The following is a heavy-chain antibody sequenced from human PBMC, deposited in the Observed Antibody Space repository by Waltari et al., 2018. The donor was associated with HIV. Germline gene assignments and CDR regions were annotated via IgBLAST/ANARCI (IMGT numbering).Heavy chain of an antibody. CDR1: GGSFSGYY. CDR3: ARRMDNWGLQAFDI. V-gene: IGHV4-34*02. D-gene: IGHD7-27*01. CDR2: INDVGTT. Sequence: QVHLQQWGAGLLKPSETLSRRCGVYGGSFSGYYWSWIRQPPGKGLEWLGEINDVGTTNYNPSLKSRVTVLLDTSKTQFSLQLSSVTAADTAVYYCARRMDNWGLQAFDIWGQGTMVTVSS. J-gene: IGHJ3*02.